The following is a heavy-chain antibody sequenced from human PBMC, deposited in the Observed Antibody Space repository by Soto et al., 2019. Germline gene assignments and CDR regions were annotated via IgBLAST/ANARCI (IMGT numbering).Heavy chain of an antibody. CDR1: GDSITSSSYY. CDR2: IYYSGST. J-gene: IGHJ4*02. Sequence: QLQLQESGPGLVKPSETLSLTCTVSGDSITSSSYYWAWIRQPPGKGLEWVGSIYYSGSTYYNPSLKSRVTKPVDAPNDQFSRKRCSAAREDTAVYSCARARGGWGYYRGQGALVTVPS. CDR3: ARARGGWGYY. D-gene: IGHD1-26*01. V-gene: IGHV4-39*01.